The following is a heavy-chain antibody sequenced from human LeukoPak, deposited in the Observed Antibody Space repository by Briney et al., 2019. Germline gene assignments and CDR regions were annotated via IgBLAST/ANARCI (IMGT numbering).Heavy chain of an antibody. D-gene: IGHD3-22*01. Sequence: PSETLSLTCGVSGGSISSTNWWTWVRQPPGGGLEWIGEVHLNGRTHYSPSLESRVTMSVDMSENHISLKLTSVTAADTAVYFCARRGYFDGSGLDHWGQGTLVTVSS. J-gene: IGHJ4*02. CDR1: GGSISSTNW. CDR3: ARRGYFDGSGLDH. V-gene: IGHV4-4*02. CDR2: VHLNGRT.